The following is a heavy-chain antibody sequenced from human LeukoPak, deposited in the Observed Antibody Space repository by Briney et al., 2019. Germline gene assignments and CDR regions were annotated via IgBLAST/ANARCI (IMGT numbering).Heavy chain of an antibody. CDR2: ISGRGGSS. J-gene: IGHJ4*02. CDR1: GFSFNSYA. D-gene: IGHD6-19*01. V-gene: IGHV3-23*01. CDR3: AKTTTGYGSGRYPGWPVDY. Sequence: GGSLRLSCAASGFSFNSYAMYWVRQAPGKGLEWVSGISGRGGSSHYADSVKGRFTISRDNSKNTVYLQMNSLRPEDTAVYYCAKTTTGYGSGRYPGWPVDYWGQGTLVTVSS.